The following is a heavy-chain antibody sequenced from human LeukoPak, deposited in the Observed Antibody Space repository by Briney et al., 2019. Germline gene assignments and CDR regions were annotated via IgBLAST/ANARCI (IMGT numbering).Heavy chain of an antibody. Sequence: SVKVSCKASGGTFSSYAISWVRQAPGQGLEWMGRIIPILGIANYAQKFQGRVTVTADKSTSTAYMELSSLRSEDTAVYYCAREEITIFGVVNYWGQGTLVTVSS. V-gene: IGHV1-69*04. CDR3: AREEITIFGVVNY. J-gene: IGHJ4*02. CDR1: GGTFSSYA. D-gene: IGHD3-3*01. CDR2: IIPILGIA.